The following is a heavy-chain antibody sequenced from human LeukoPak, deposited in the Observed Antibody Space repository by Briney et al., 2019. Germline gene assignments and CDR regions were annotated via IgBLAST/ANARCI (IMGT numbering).Heavy chain of an antibody. Sequence: GGSLRLSCAPSGLTFSTYEMNWVRQAPGTGLGWISYISGSCRTIYYADSVRGRFTISRDNSKNTLYLQMYSLRAEDTAVYYCTKDLTDFHYYYTDVWGKGTTVIVSS. D-gene: IGHD2-21*02. CDR2: ISGSCRTI. CDR3: TKDLTDFHYYYTDV. V-gene: IGHV3-48*03. J-gene: IGHJ6*03. CDR1: GLTFSTYE.